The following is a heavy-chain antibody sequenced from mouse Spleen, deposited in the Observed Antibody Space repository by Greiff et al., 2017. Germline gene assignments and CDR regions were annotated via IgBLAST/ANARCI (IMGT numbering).Heavy chain of an antibody. D-gene: IGHD1-1*01. CDR2: INPSTGGT. CDR1: GYSFTGYY. V-gene: IGHV1-42*01. J-gene: IGHJ3*01. CDR3: ARDEDYYDALAY. Sequence: EVQLQQSGPELVKPGASVKISCKASGYSFTGYYMNWVKQSPEKSLEWIGEINPSTGGTTYNQKFKAKATLTVDKSSSTAYMQLKSLTSEDSAVYYCARDEDYYDALAYWGQGTLVTVSA.